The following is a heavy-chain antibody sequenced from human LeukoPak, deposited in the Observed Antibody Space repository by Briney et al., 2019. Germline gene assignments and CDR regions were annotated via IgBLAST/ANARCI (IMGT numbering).Heavy chain of an antibody. CDR2: ISSSGSTI. Sequence: LSLTCAVYGGSFSGYYWSWIRQAPGKGLEWVSYISSSGSTIYYADSVKGRFTISRDNAKNSLYLQMNSLRAEDTAVYYCATFIFDYWGQGTLVTVSS. D-gene: IGHD3-16*01. CDR1: GGSFSGYY. J-gene: IGHJ4*02. V-gene: IGHV3-11*04. CDR3: ATFIFDY.